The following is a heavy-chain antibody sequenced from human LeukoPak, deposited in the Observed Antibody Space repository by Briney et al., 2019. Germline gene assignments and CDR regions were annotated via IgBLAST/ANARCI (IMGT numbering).Heavy chain of an antibody. CDR1: GFTFDDYV. V-gene: IGHV3-43*02. D-gene: IGHD1-26*01. CDR2: IGGVGGST. CDR3: AKDSGSYHFDY. Sequence: GGSLRLSCAASGFTFDDYVMHWVRQAPGKGLEWVSLIGGVGGSTYYVDSVKGRFTISRDNTKNTLYLQMNSLRTEDTALYYCAKDSGSYHFDYWGQGTLVTVSS. J-gene: IGHJ4*02.